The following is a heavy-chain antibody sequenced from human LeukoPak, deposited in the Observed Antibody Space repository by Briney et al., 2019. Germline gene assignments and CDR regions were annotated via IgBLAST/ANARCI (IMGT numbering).Heavy chain of an antibody. Sequence: GASVKVSCKASVYTFTSCGISWVRQAPGQGLEWMGWISAYNGNTNYAQKLQSRVTMTTDTSTSTAYMELRSRRSDDTAVYYCARDPGERGYFDYWGQGTLVTVSS. CDR2: ISAYNGNT. CDR3: ARDPGERGYFDY. CDR1: VYTFTSCG. J-gene: IGHJ4*02. V-gene: IGHV1-18*01. D-gene: IGHD3-16*01.